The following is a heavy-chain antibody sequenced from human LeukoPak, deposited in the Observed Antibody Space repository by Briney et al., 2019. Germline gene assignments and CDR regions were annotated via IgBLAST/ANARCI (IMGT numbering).Heavy chain of an antibody. CDR3: AGSTGPLDY. CDR1: GGSFSGYY. Sequence: PSETLSLTCAVYGGSFSGYYWSWIRQPPGKGLEWIGEINHSGSTNYNPSLKSRATISVDTSKNQFSLKLSSVTAADTAVYYCAGSTGPLDYWGQGTLVTVSS. D-gene: IGHD3-10*01. CDR2: INHSGST. V-gene: IGHV4-34*01. J-gene: IGHJ4*02.